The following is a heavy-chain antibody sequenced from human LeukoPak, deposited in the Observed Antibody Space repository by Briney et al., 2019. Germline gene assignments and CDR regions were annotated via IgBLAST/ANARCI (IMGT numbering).Heavy chain of an antibody. CDR3: VGSGWYGYFDY. CDR2: LSGSGAGT. CDR1: GFTFSDYA. J-gene: IGHJ4*02. D-gene: IGHD6-19*01. V-gene: IGHV3-23*01. Sequence: GGSLRLSCAASGFTFSDYALGWVRQAPGRGLEWVATLSGSGAGTYYSDSVQGRFTISRDNSKSTLYLQMNSLRAEDTAVYYCVGSGWYGYFDYWGQGTLVTVSS.